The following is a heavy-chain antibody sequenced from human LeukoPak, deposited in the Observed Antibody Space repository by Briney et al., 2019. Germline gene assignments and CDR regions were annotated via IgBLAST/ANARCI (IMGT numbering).Heavy chain of an antibody. CDR3: ARETYSYGRSFDY. CDR1: GGTFSSYA. V-gene: IGHV1-69*13. CDR2: IIPIFGTA. D-gene: IGHD5-18*01. Sequence: GASVKVSCKASGGTFSSYAISWVRQAPGQGLEWMGGIIPIFGTANYAQKFQGRVTITADESTSTAYMELSSLRSEDTAVYYCARETYSYGRSFDYWGQGTLVTVSS. J-gene: IGHJ4*02.